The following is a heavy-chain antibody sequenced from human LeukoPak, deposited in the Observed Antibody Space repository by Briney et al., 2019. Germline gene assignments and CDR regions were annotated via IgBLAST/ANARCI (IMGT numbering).Heavy chain of an antibody. CDR3: GRDPNGDYIGAFDM. CDR1: GFTFSNYA. Sequence: GGSLRLSCAASGFTFSNYAMVWVRQAPGKGLEWVSAIRGIRGTYSTEYADSVKDRFTISRDNSRSTLYLQMNSLRAEDTDVYYCGRDPNGDYIGAFDMWGQGTVVTVSS. J-gene: IGHJ3*02. CDR2: IRGIRGTYST. V-gene: IGHV3-23*01. D-gene: IGHD4-17*01.